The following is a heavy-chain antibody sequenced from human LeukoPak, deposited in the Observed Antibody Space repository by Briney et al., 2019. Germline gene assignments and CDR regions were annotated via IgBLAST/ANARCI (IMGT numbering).Heavy chain of an antibody. CDR1: GGSISIYY. D-gene: IGHD3-10*01. V-gene: IGHV4-59*12. Sequence: SETLSLTCTVSGGSISIYYWSWIRQPPGKGLEWIAYISDIGSINYNPSLKSRVTISVDTSKNQFSLKLSSVTAADTAVYYCARGGKTRRFDYWGQGTLVTVSS. J-gene: IGHJ4*02. CDR3: ARGGKTRRFDY. CDR2: ISDIGSI.